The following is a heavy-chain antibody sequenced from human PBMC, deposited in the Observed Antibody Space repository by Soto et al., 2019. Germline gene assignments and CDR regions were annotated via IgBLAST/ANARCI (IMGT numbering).Heavy chain of an antibody. CDR2: ISGSGGST. J-gene: IGHJ4*02. D-gene: IGHD2-15*01. CDR3: AKQGHKDIVVVVAATHRHPFDY. CDR1: GFTFSSYA. V-gene: IGHV3-23*01. Sequence: PWGSLRLSFAAFGFTFSSYAMSWVRQAPGKGLEWVSAISGSGGSTYYADSVKGRFTISRDNSKNTLYLQLNSLRAEDTAVYYCAKQGHKDIVVVVAATHRHPFDYWGQGTLVTVSS.